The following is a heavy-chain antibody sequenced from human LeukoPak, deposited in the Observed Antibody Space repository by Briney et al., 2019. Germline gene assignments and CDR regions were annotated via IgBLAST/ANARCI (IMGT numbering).Heavy chain of an antibody. Sequence: SETLSLTCTVSGGSISSYYWSWIRQPPGKGLEWIGYIYYSGSTNYNPSLKSRVTISVVTSKNQFSLKLSSVTAADTAVYYCARGPGRYDSSGYYQFDYWGQGTLVTVSS. CDR3: ARGPGRYDSSGYYQFDY. V-gene: IGHV4-59*01. CDR1: GGSISSYY. CDR2: IYYSGST. J-gene: IGHJ4*02. D-gene: IGHD3-22*01.